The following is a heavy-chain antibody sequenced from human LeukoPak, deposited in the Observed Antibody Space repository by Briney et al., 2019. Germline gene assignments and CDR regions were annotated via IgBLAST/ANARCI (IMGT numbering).Heavy chain of an antibody. J-gene: IGHJ4*02. D-gene: IGHD6-13*01. Sequence: GESLKISCKRSGYSFTSYWIGWVRQLPGKGREWMGIIYPGDSDTRYSPSFQGQVTISADKSISTAYLQWNSLKASDTAMYYCARLSGEGVLGYSSSWYGIGSYFDYWGQGTLVTVSS. CDR3: ARLSGEGVLGYSSSWYGIGSYFDY. V-gene: IGHV5-51*01. CDR2: IYPGDSDT. CDR1: GYSFTSYW.